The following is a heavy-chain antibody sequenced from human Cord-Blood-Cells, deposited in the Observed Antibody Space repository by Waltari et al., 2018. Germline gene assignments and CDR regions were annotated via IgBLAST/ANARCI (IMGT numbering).Heavy chain of an antibody. D-gene: IGHD4-4*01. Sequence: QMQLVQSGAEVKKTGSPVKVSCKASGYTFTYRYLHWVRQAPGQALEWMGWITPFNGNTNYAQKFQDRVTITRDRSMSTAYMELSSLRSEDTAMYYCASYAVTDYYFDYWGQGTLVTVSS. CDR2: ITPFNGNT. J-gene: IGHJ4*02. CDR1: GYTFTYRY. V-gene: IGHV1-45*02. CDR3: ASYAVTDYYFDY.